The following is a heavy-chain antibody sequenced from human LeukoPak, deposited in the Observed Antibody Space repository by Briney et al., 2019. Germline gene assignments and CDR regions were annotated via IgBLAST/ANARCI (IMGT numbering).Heavy chain of an antibody. CDR2: IDPSGGST. J-gene: IGHJ3*02. Sequence: GASVKVSCKASGYTFTNFYMHWVRQAPGQGAEWMGRIDPSGGSTYYAQKFQGRVTMTRDTSTSTVYMELSSLRSEDTAVYYCARIGRRPSDAFDIWGRGTVVTVSS. V-gene: IGHV1-46*01. CDR1: GYTFTNFY. D-gene: IGHD1-1*01. CDR3: ARIGRRPSDAFDI.